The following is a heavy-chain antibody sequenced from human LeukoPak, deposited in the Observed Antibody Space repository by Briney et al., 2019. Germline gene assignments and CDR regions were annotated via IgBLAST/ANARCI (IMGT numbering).Heavy chain of an antibody. V-gene: IGHV1-18*01. CDR1: GYTFTSYG. D-gene: IGHD3-10*01. CDR3: ARDREGVIWFGELLNYYYYYMDV. Sequence: GASVKVSCKASGYTFTSYGISWVRQAPGQGLEWMGWISAYNGNTNYAQKLQGRVTMTTDTSTSTAYMELRSLRSDDTAVYYCARDREGVIWFGELLNYYYYYMDVWGKGTTVTISS. J-gene: IGHJ6*03. CDR2: ISAYNGNT.